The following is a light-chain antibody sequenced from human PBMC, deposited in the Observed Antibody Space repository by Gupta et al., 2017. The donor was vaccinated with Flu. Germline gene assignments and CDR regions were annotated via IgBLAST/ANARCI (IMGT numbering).Light chain of an antibody. CDR1: QSITSW. CDR3: QQYSSYST. CDR2: QAS. J-gene: IGKJ1*01. Sequence: DIQMTQSPSTLSASVGDSVTITCRASQSITSWLAWYQQKPGKGPKLLIYQASTLGSGVPSRFSGSGSGTEFTLTITSLQPDDFSTYYCQQYSSYSTFGQGTKVE. V-gene: IGKV1-5*03.